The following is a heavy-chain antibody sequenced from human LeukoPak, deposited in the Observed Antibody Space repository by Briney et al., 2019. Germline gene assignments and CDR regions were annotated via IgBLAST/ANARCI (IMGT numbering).Heavy chain of an antibody. V-gene: IGHV4-4*02. Sequence: PSETLSLTCAVSGGSISSSNWWSWVRPPPGKGLEWIGSIYYSGSTYYNPSLKSRVTISVDTSKNQFSLKLSSVTAADTAVYYCAREGKQQLVDYWGQGTLVTVSS. CDR2: IYYSGST. J-gene: IGHJ4*02. D-gene: IGHD6-13*01. CDR3: AREGKQQLVDY. CDR1: GGSISSSNW.